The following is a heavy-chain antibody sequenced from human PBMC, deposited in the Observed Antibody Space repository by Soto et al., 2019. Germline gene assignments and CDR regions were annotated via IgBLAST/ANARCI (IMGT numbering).Heavy chain of an antibody. Sequence: RSETLSLTCAVYGGSFSDFYWSWIRQPPGKGLEWIGEINHRGSTNYNPSLKSRVTLSVDTSKNQFSLNLNSVTAADTAVYYCARGGTFMVTRAVDYWGQGTLVTVSS. D-gene: IGHD5-18*01. V-gene: IGHV4-34*01. CDR2: INHRGST. J-gene: IGHJ4*02. CDR1: GGSFSDFY. CDR3: ARGGTFMVTRAVDY.